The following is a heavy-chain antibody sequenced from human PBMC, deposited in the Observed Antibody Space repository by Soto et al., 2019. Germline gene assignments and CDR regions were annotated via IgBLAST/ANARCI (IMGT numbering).Heavy chain of an antibody. V-gene: IGHV3-48*03. CDR2: ISSSGSTI. CDR3: ARSIRWFGPRGSSYNWFDP. D-gene: IGHD3-10*01. CDR1: GFTFSSYE. Sequence: LRLSCAASGFTFSSYEMNWVRQAPGKGLEWVSYISSSGSTIYYADSVKGRFTISRDNAKNSLYLQMNSLRAEDTAVYYCARSIRWFGPRGSSYNWFDPWGQGTLVTVSS. J-gene: IGHJ5*02.